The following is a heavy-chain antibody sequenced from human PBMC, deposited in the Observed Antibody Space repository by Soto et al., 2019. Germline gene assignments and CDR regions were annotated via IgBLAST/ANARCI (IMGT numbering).Heavy chain of an antibody. J-gene: IGHJ5*02. CDR3: ARVHPRGELSFQVGWFDP. CDR1: GYTFTSYY. D-gene: IGHD3-16*02. CDR2: INPSGGST. Sequence: QVQLVQSGAEVEKPGASVKVSCKASGYTFTSYYMHWVRQAPGQGLEWMGIINPSGGSTSYAQKFQGRVTMTRDTSTSTVYMELSSLRSEDTAVYYCARVHPRGELSFQVGWFDPWGQGTLVTVSS. V-gene: IGHV1-46*01.